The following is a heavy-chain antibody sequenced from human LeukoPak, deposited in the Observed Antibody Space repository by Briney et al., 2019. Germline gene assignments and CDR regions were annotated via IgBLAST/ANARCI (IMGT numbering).Heavy chain of an antibody. D-gene: IGHD7-27*01. Sequence: PSETLSLTCTVSGGSISSYYWSWIPQPPGKGLEWIWYIYYSGSTNYNPSLKSRVTISVDTSKNQFSLKLSSVTAADTAVYYCARVPGDYYFDYWGQGTLVTVSS. J-gene: IGHJ4*02. CDR3: ARVPGDYYFDY. V-gene: IGHV4-59*01. CDR2: IYYSGST. CDR1: GGSISSYY.